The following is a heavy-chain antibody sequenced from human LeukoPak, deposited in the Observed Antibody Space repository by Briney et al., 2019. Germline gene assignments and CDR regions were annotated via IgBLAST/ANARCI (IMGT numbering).Heavy chain of an antibody. D-gene: IGHD2-21*01. V-gene: IGHV3-33*01. CDR3: ARGVVVLHWRDAFDI. J-gene: IGHJ3*02. CDR2: IWYDGSDK. Sequence: GGSLRLSCAASGFTFSSYGMHWVRQAPGKGLEWVAVIWYDGSDKYYADSVKGRLTISRDNSKNTLYLQMNSLRAEDTAVYYCARGVVVLHWRDAFDIWGQGTMVTVSS. CDR1: GFTFSSYG.